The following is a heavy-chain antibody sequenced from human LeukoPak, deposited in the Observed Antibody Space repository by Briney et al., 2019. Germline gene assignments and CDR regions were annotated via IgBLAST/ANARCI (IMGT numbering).Heavy chain of an antibody. CDR2: ISAYNGNT. CDR1: GYTFTSYG. V-gene: IGHV1-18*01. D-gene: IGHD3-10*01. Sequence: VASVKVSCKASGYTFTSYGISWVRQAPGQGLEWMGWISAYNGNTNYAQKLQGRVTMTTDTSTSTAYMELRSLRSDDTAVYYCARSFTGGFGDSYYYMDVWGKGTTVTISS. J-gene: IGHJ6*03. CDR3: ARSFTGGFGDSYYYMDV.